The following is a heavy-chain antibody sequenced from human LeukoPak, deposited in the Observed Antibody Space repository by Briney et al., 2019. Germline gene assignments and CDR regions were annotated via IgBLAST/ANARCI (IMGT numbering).Heavy chain of an antibody. V-gene: IGHV3-23*01. CDR1: GFTFSSYA. Sequence: PGGSLRLSCAASGFTFSSYAMSWVRQAPGKGLEWVSAISGSGGSTYYADSVKGRFTISRDNSKNTLYLQMNSLRAEDTAVYYCAKDPSIAVAGLFDYWGREPWSPSPQ. CDR2: ISGSGGST. D-gene: IGHD6-19*01. CDR3: AKDPSIAVAGLFDY. J-gene: IGHJ4*02.